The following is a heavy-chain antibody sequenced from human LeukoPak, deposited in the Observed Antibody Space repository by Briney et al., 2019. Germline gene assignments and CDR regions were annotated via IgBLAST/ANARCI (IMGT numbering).Heavy chain of an antibody. CDR3: AKRGTSGRVDY. J-gene: IGHJ4*02. V-gene: IGHV3-23*01. CDR1: GFTFDSYA. CDR2: ITGTGGDT. Sequence: PGGSLRLSCAASGFTFDSYAMSWVRQAPGKGLEWVSFITGTGGDTYYADSVKGRFTISRDNSKNTLYLQMNSLRAEDTAVYYCAKRGTSGRVDYWGQGTLVTVSS. D-gene: IGHD2-2*01.